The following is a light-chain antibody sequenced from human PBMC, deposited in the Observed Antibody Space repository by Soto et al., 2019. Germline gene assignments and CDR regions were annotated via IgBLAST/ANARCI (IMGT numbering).Light chain of an antibody. CDR2: EVN. CDR1: SSDLGRYNF. J-gene: IGLJ1*01. Sequence: QSALTQPPSASGSPGQSVTISCTGTSSDLGRYNFVSWYRQHPGKAPKLVISEVNKRPSGVPDRFSGSKSGNTASLTVSGLQADDEADYYCSSYTSSSTLFGTGTKVTVL. V-gene: IGLV2-8*01. CDR3: SSYTSSSTL.